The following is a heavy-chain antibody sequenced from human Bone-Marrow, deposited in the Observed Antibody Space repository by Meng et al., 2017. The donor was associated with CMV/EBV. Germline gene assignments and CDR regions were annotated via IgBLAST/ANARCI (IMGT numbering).Heavy chain of an antibody. D-gene: IGHD1-26*01. J-gene: IGHJ5*02. CDR2: IIPIFGTA. CDR3: ARDEGGYSGSYSIWFDP. Sequence: SVKVSCKASGGTFSSYAISWVRQAPGQGLEWMGGIIPIFGTANYAQKFQGRVTITTDESTSTAYMELSSLRSEDTAVYYCARDEGGYSGSYSIWFDPWGPGNLVTVSS. V-gene: IGHV1-69*05. CDR1: GGTFSSYA.